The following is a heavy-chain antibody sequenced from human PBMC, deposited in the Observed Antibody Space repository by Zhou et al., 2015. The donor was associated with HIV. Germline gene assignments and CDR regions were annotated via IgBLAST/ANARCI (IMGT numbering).Heavy chain of an antibody. J-gene: IGHJ2*01. CDR2: VSWRGDI. CDR3: ARDEPEAVGWYFDI. V-gene: IGHV3-30*14. D-gene: IGHD6-19*01. Sequence: QVQLVESGGGVVQPGRSLRLSCAASGFTFSSYAMHWVRQAPGKGLEWVSVVSWRGDINYAESVKGRFTTSRDNLKNTVYLQMNSLRVEDTAIYYCARDEPEAVGWYFDIWGRGTLVTVSS. CDR1: GFTFSSYA.